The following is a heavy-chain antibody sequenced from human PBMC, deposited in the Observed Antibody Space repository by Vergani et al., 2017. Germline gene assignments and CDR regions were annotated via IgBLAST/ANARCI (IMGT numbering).Heavy chain of an antibody. D-gene: IGHD1-14*01. CDR2: IYTSGST. CDR1: GGSMSGYY. J-gene: IGHJ6*03. Sequence: QVRLQESGPGLVKPSETLSLTCSVSGGSMSGYYWSWIRQPAGKGLEWIGRIYTSGSTNYNPSLKSRVTMSVDTSKNQFSLKLSSVTAADTAVYYCARSRTQGILQYYYMDVWGKGTTVTVSS. CDR3: ARSRTQGILQYYYMDV. V-gene: IGHV4-4*07.